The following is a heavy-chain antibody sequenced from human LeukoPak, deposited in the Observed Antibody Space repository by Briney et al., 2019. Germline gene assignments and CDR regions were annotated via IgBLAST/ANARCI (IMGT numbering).Heavy chain of an antibody. D-gene: IGHD6-19*01. CDR3: AISIAVAGLDYYYGMDV. CDR1: GGSISSGGFY. V-gene: IGHV4-31*03. J-gene: IGHJ6*02. CDR2: IYDSGST. Sequence: MSSETLSLTCTVSGGSISSGGFYWNWIRQHPGKGLEWIGYIYDSGSTYYNPSLKSRVTISVDTSKNQFSLKLSSVTAADTAVYYCAISIAVAGLDYYYGMDVWGQGTTVTVSS.